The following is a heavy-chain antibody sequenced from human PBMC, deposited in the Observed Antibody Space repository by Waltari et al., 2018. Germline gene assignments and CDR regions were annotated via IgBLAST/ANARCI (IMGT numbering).Heavy chain of an antibody. CDR3: ARGESFKMATIFYAFDI. V-gene: IGHV4-31*03. D-gene: IGHD5-12*01. J-gene: IGHJ3*02. CDR1: GGSISSGGYY. CDR2: IYYRGST. Sequence: QVQLQESGPGLVKPSQTLSLTCTVSGGSISSGGYYWSWIRQHPGTRLEWIGYIYYRGSTYYNPPLKIRVTISVDTSKTQFSLRLSSVTAPTPAVYYCARGESFKMATIFYAFDIWAQGTRVTVSS.